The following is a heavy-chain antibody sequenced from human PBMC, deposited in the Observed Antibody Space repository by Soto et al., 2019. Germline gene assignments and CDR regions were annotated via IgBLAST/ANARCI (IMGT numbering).Heavy chain of an antibody. J-gene: IGHJ4*02. Sequence: QLQLQESGSGLVKPSQTLSLTCAVSGGSISSGGYSWSWIRQPPGKGLEWIGYIYHSGSTYYNPSLTSRVPISSDRSRTQFSRKLSSVTASDTAVYYAARHPGRWGQGTLVTVSS. CDR1: GGSISSGGYS. CDR3: ARHPGR. V-gene: IGHV4-30-2*01. CDR2: IYHSGST.